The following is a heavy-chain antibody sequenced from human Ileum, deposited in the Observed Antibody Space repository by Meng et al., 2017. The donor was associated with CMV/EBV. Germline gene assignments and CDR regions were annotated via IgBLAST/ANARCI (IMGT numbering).Heavy chain of an antibody. CDR1: GFKFSDYG. CDR3: GKTLWSGNSHFPTPDY. D-gene: IGHD3-3*01. V-gene: IGHV3-30*02. J-gene: IGHJ4*02. CDR2: IRFYGNDK. Sequence: GGSLRLSCAASGFKFSDYGMHWVRQAPGKGLEWVAFIRFYGNDKFYADSVKGRFTLFRDNSRNTLSLQMNSLGAEDTVVYYCGKTLWSGNSHFPTPDYCGQAT.